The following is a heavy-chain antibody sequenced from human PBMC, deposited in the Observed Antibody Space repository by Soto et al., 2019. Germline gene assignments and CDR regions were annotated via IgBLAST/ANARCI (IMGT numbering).Heavy chain of an antibody. Sequence: GSSVKVSCKASGGPFSSYAISWVRQAPGQGLEWMGGIIPIFGTANYAQKFQGRVTITADESTSTAYMELSSLRSEDTAVYYCARSPRTIVGVVATSNYFDYWGHGTLGAFSS. CDR3: ARSPRTIVGVVATSNYFDY. D-gene: IGHD3-3*01. V-gene: IGHV1-69*13. CDR2: IIPIFGTA. J-gene: IGHJ4*01. CDR1: GGPFSSYA.